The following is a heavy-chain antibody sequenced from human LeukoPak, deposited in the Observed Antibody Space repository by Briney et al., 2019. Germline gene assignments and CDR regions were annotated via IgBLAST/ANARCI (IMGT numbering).Heavy chain of an antibody. V-gene: IGHV2-5*01. CDR3: ALTPLYDFWSGYSFDY. J-gene: IGHJ4*02. Sequence: SGPTLVNPTQTLTLTCTFSGFSLSTSGVGVGWIRQPPGKALEWLALIYWNDDKRYSPSLKSRLTITKDTSKNQVVLTMTNMDPVDTATYYCALTPLYDFWSGYSFDYWGQGTLVTVSS. CDR1: GFSLSTSGVG. D-gene: IGHD3-3*01. CDR2: IYWNDDK.